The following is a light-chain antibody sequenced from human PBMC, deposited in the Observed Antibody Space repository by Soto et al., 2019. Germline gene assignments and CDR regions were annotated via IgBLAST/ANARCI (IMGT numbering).Light chain of an antibody. CDR1: SSDLGTYNY. CDR2: EVS. V-gene: IGLV2-14*01. CDR3: RSYTTSSTVV. J-gene: IGLJ3*02. Sequence: QSALTQPASVSGSPGQSIAISCTGSSSDLGTYNYVAWYQQHPGTAPKLIIYEVSNRPSGVSDRFSGSKSGNTASLTISGLQTEDEADYYCRSYTTSSTVVFGGGTKPTVL.